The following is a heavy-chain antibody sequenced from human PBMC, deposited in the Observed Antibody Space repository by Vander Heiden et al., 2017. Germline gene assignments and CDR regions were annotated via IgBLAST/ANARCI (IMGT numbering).Heavy chain of an antibody. D-gene: IGHD3-22*01. V-gene: IGHV3-23*01. Sequence: EEQLFESGGGLVQPGGSLRLSCSASGFTLRNYPVTWVRQSPGKGLKWVSYITSSGDRKHYADSAKGRFTVSRDNSKNMVYLQMNSLRAEDTAVYHCVVSYYHDTNGYLHWGEAFDIWGQGTLVTVSS. J-gene: IGHJ3*02. CDR1: GFTLRNYP. CDR3: VVSYYHDTNGYLHWGEAFDI. CDR2: ITSSGDRK.